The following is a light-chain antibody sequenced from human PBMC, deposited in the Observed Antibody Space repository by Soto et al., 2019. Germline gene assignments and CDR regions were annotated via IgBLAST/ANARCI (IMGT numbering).Light chain of an antibody. Sequence: EIVMTQSPATLSVSPGGRATLSCRASQSLSSNLAWYQQKPGQAPRLLIYDASTRATAIPARFSGSGSGTEFTLTISSLQSEDFALYYCHQYNNWPPKYTFGQGTKLEIK. J-gene: IGKJ2*01. CDR3: HQYNNWPPKYT. CDR2: DAS. CDR1: QSLSSN. V-gene: IGKV3-15*01.